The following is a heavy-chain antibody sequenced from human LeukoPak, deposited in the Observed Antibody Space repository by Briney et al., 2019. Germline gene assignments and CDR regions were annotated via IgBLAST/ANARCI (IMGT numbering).Heavy chain of an antibody. J-gene: IGHJ4*02. Sequence: SETLSLTCTVSGDSFSSFYWSWIRQPPGKGLEWIGYIYYSGSTNYNPSLKSRVTISVDTSKNQFSLKLSSVTAADTAVYYCARRSHYYDSSGSRTYYLAYWGQGTLVTVSS. D-gene: IGHD3-22*01. CDR1: GDSFSSFY. CDR2: IYYSGST. CDR3: ARRSHYYDSSGSRTYYLAY. V-gene: IGHV4-59*08.